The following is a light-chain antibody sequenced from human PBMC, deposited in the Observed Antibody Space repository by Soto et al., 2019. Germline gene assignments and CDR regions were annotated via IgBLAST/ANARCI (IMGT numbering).Light chain of an antibody. CDR3: QQYNDWPPWT. Sequence: EIVMTQSPATLSVSPGERATLSCRASQSVSSNLAWYQQKPGQAPRLLIYGASTRATGIPVRFSGSGSGTELTLTISSLQSEDFAVYHCQQYNDWPPWTFGQGTKVEIK. J-gene: IGKJ1*01. CDR2: GAS. V-gene: IGKV3-15*01. CDR1: QSVSSN.